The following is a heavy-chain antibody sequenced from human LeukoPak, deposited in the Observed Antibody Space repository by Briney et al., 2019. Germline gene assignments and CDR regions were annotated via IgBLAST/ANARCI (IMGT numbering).Heavy chain of an antibody. CDR2: IRSVGDTT. CDR1: GFTCSSYA. CDR3: ARDWGYTIGSSEDYFDY. Sequence: GGSLRLSCAVSGFTCSSYAMSWVRQAPGKGLEWVSAIRSVGDTTYYADSVKGRFTISRDNSKNTLYLQMNSLRAEDTAVYYCARDWGYTIGSSEDYFDYWGQGTLVTVSS. J-gene: IGHJ4*02. D-gene: IGHD1-26*01. V-gene: IGHV3-23*01.